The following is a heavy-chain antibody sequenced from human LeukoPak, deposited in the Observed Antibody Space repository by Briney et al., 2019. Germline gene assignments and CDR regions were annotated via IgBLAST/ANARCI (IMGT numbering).Heavy chain of an antibody. CDR2: IRSKAYGGTT. CDR3: TRASDPMFWGTYTGEAFDI. CDR1: GFTFGDYA. V-gene: IGHV3-49*03. J-gene: IGHJ3*02. Sequence: PGGSLRLSCTGSGFTFGDYAMSWFRQAPGKGLEWVGFIRSKAYGGTTEYAASVKGRFTISRDDSKSIAYLQMNSLKTEDTAVYYCTRASDPMFWGTYTGEAFDIWGQGTMVTVSS. D-gene: IGHD3-16*01.